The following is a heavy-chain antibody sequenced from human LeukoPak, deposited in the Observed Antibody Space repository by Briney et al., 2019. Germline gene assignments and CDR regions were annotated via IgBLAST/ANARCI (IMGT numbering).Heavy chain of an antibody. V-gene: IGHV4-39*01. CDR1: GGSISSSSYY. CDR2: IYYSGST. D-gene: IGHD1-26*01. Sequence: SETLSLTCTVSGGSISSSSYYWGWIRQPPGEGLEWIGSIYYSGSTYYNPSLKSRVTISVDTSKNQFSLKLSSVTAADTAVYYCATQGATLYYFDYWGQGTLVTVSS. CDR3: ATQGATLYYFDY. J-gene: IGHJ4*02.